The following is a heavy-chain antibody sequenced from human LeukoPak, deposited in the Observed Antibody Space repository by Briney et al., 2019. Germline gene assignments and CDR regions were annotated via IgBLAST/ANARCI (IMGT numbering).Heavy chain of an antibody. CDR1: GFTFSSYG. D-gene: IGHD6-19*01. J-gene: IGHJ6*02. CDR2: ISYDGSNK. V-gene: IGHV3-30*19. CDR3: ARDSVVAVAGTYYYYYYGMDV. Sequence: PGGSLRLSCAASGFTFSSYGMHWVRQAPGKGLEWVAVISYDGSNKYYADSVKGRFTISRDNSKNTLYLQMNSLRAEDTAVYYCARDSVVAVAGTYYYYYYGMDVWGQGTTVTVSS.